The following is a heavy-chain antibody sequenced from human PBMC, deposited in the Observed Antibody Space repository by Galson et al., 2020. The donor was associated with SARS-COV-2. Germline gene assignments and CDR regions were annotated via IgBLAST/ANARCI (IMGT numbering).Heavy chain of an antibody. J-gene: IGHJ3*02. D-gene: IGHD1-26*01. CDR3: ARDLGGSYYGLGAFDI. Sequence: LSLTCAASGFTFSSYWMSWVRQAPGKGLEWVANIKQDGSEKYYVDSVKGRFTISRDNAKNSLYLQMNSLRAEDTAVYYCARDLGGSYYGLGAFDIWGQGTMVTVSS. V-gene: IGHV3-7*01. CDR2: IKQDGSEK. CDR1: GFTFSSYW.